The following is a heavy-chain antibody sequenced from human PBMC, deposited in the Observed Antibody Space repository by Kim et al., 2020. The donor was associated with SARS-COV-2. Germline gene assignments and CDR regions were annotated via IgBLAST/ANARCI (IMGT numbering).Heavy chain of an antibody. CDR3: WRFTMVRGVIEGGPYYYGMDV. CDR1: GFTFSSYA. CDR2: ISSNGGST. J-gene: IGHJ6*02. D-gene: IGHD3-10*01. V-gene: IGHV3-64D*06. Sequence: GGSLRLSCSASGFTFSSYAMHWVRQAPGKGLEYVSAISSNGGSTYYADSVKGRFTISRDNSKNTLYLQMSSLRAEDTAVYYCWRFTMVRGVIEGGPYYYGMDVWGQGTTVTVSS.